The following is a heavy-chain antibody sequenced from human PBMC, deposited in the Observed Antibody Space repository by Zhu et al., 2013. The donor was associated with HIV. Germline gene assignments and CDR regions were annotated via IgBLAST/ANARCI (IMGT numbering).Heavy chain of an antibody. V-gene: IGHV1-2*02. D-gene: IGHD2-2*01. J-gene: IGHJ3*02. Sequence: QVQLVQSGAEVKKPGASVKVSCKASGYTFTGYYMHWVRQAPGQGLEWMGWINPNSGGTNYAQKFQGRVTMTRDTSISTAYMELSRLRSDDTAVYYCARVYCSSTSCYPGDAFDIWGQGTSGHRXF. CDR2: INPNSGGT. CDR3: ARVYCSSTSCYPGDAFDI. CDR1: GYTFTGYY.